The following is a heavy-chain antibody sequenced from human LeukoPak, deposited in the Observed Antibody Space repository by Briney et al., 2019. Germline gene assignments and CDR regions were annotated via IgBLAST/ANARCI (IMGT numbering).Heavy chain of an antibody. V-gene: IGHV3-23*01. Sequence: GGSLRLSCAASGFIFSTYAMSWVRQAPGKGLGWVSGISGSGSSTYYGDSVKGRFTISRDNSKNTLYLQLNSLRAEDTALYYCAKDLLMGTTYAFDIWGQGTMVTVSS. CDR2: ISGSGSST. CDR3: AKDLLMGTTYAFDI. D-gene: IGHD1-26*01. J-gene: IGHJ3*02. CDR1: GFIFSTYA.